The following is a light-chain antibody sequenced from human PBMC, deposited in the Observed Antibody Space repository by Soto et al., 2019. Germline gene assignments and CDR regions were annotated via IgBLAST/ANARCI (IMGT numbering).Light chain of an antibody. Sequence: QSALTQPPSASGSPGQSVTISCTGTSSDVGGYNYVSWYQQHPGKAPKLMIYEVSKWPSGVPDRFSGSKSGNTASLTVSGLQAEDEADYYCSSYAGNNVVFGGGTKVTVL. CDR1: SSDVGGYNY. CDR3: SSYAGNNVV. J-gene: IGLJ2*01. V-gene: IGLV2-8*01. CDR2: EVS.